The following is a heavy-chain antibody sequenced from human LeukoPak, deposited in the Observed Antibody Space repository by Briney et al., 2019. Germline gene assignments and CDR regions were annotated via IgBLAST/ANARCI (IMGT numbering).Heavy chain of an antibody. Sequence: GGSLRLSCAASGFTFSSYGMLWVRQAPGKGLEWVAVIWYDGSNKYYADSVKGRFTISRDNSKNTLYLQMNSLRAEDTAVYYCAREGLRGRVSTFDYWGQGTLVTVSS. CDR3: AREGLRGRVSTFDY. D-gene: IGHD5/OR15-5a*01. CDR2: IWYDGSNK. J-gene: IGHJ4*02. V-gene: IGHV3-33*01. CDR1: GFTFSSYG.